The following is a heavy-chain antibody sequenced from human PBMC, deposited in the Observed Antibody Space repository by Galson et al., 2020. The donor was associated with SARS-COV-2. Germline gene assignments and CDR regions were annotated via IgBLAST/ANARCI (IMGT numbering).Heavy chain of an antibody. V-gene: IGHV1-2*02. CDR1: GYTFTGYY. J-gene: IGHJ6*02. Sequence: ASVKVSCKASGYTFTGYYMHWVRQAPGQGLEWMGWINPNSGGTNYAQKFQGRVTMTRDTSISTAYMELSRLRSDDTAVYYCARSPGGSYRYTPDYASSYYYYGMDVWGQGTTVTVSS. CDR2: INPNSGGT. CDR3: ARSPGGSYRYTPDYASSYYYYGMDV. D-gene: IGHD3-16*02.